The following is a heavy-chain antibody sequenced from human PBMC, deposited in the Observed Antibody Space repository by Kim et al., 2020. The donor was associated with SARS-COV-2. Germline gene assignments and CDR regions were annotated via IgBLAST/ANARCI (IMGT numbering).Heavy chain of an antibody. CDR1: VFTFSSYW. D-gene: IGHD2-21*01. CDR3: ARAMGESNS. V-gene: IGHV3-74*01. J-gene: IGHJ4*02. CDR2: ISTDGSIT. Sequence: GGSLRLSCAASVFTFSSYWMHWVRQAPGKGLVWVSHISTDGSITNYAVSVKGRFTISRDNAKNTLYLQMNSLRVEDTAVYYCARAMGESNSWGQGTLVTV.